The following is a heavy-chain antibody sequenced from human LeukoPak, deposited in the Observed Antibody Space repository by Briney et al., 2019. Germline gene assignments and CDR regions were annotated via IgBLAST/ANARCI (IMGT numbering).Heavy chain of an antibody. V-gene: IGHV3-30*03. D-gene: IGHD3-3*01. Sequence: GRSLRLSCAASGFTFSSYGMHWVRQAPGKGLEWVAVISYDGSNKYYADSVKGRFTISRDNSKNTLYLQMNNLRAEDTAVYYCARDMNYDFWSGYYDYWGQGTLVTVSS. CDR2: ISYDGSNK. CDR3: ARDMNYDFWSGYYDY. CDR1: GFTFSSYG. J-gene: IGHJ4*02.